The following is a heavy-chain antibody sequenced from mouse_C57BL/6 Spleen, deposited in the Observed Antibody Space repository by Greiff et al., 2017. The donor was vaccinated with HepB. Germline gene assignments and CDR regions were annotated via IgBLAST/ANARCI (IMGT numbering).Heavy chain of an antibody. CDR3: ARDGSYGYSDY. CDR1: GYSITSGYY. V-gene: IGHV3-6*01. CDR2: ISYDGSN. Sequence: DVKLQESGPGLVKPSQSLSLTCSVTGYSITSGYYWNWIRQFPGNKLEWMGYISYDGSNNYNPSLKNRISITRDTSKNQFFLKLNSVTTEDTATYYCARDGSYGYSDYWGQGTTLTVSS. D-gene: IGHD2-2*01. J-gene: IGHJ2*01.